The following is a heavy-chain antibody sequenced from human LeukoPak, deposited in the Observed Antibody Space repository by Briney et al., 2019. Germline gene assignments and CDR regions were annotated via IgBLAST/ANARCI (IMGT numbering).Heavy chain of an antibody. Sequence: ASVKVSCKASGYTFTSYGISWVRQAPGQGLEWMGWISAYNGNTNYAQKLQGRVTMTTDTSTGTAYMELRSLRSDDTAVYYCARGPYYDFWSGYYVGEVDYWGQGTLVTVSS. CDR2: ISAYNGNT. V-gene: IGHV1-18*01. J-gene: IGHJ4*02. D-gene: IGHD3-3*01. CDR1: GYTFTSYG. CDR3: ARGPYYDFWSGYYVGEVDY.